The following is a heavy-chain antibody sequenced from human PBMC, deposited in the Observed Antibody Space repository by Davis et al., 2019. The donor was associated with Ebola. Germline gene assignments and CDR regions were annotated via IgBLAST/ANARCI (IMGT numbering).Heavy chain of an antibody. Sequence: GESLKISCAASGFTFSDYYMSWIRQAPGKGLEWVSYISTSGPTIYYADSVKGRFTISRDNSKNTLYLQMNSLRAEDTAVYYCAKLELLGYWGQGTLVTVSS. CDR1: GFTFSDYY. V-gene: IGHV3-11*04. CDR2: ISTSGPTI. CDR3: AKLELLGY. J-gene: IGHJ4*02. D-gene: IGHD1-7*01.